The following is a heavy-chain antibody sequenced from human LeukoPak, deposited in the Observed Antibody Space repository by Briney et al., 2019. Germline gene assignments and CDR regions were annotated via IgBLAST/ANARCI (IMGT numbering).Heavy chain of an antibody. CDR3: ARGYCSSTSCPIDY. D-gene: IGHD2-2*01. Sequence: LSLTCAVYGGSFSGYYWSWIRQAPGKGLEWVAVISYDGSNKYYADSVKGRFTISRDNSKNTLYLQMNSLRAEDTAVYYCARGYCSSTSCPIDYWGQGTLVTVSS. V-gene: IGHV3-30-3*01. CDR2: ISYDGSNK. J-gene: IGHJ4*02. CDR1: GGSFSGYY.